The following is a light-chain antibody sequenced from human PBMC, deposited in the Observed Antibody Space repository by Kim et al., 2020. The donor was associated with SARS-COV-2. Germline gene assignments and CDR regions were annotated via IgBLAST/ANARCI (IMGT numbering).Light chain of an antibody. V-gene: IGKV3-20*01. CDR3: QQYSSTPIT. CDR2: GAS. Sequence: EIVLTQSPATLSLSPGERATLYCTASQNVNRDFLAWYQQKPGQAPRLLIRGASSRATGIPARFSGSGSGADFTLTITSLETEDFAVYYCQQYSSTPITFGGGTKLDIK. CDR1: QNVNRDF. J-gene: IGKJ4*01.